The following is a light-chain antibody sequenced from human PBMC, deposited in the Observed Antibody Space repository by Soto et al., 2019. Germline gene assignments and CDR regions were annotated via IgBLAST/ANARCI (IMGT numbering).Light chain of an antibody. CDR1: ISDVGSYEL. J-gene: IGLJ3*02. V-gene: IGLV2-23*01. CDR3: CSYAGSSTSWV. CDR2: EGS. Sequence: QSVLTQPASVSGSPGQSITISCTGTISDVGSYELVSWYQQHPGKAPKLMIYEGSKRPSGVSSRFSGSKSGNTASLTISGLQAEDEADYYCCSYAGSSTSWVFGGGTKLTVL.